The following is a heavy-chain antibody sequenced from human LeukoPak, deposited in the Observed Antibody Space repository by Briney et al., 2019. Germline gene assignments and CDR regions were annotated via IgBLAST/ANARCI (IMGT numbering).Heavy chain of an antibody. CDR2: IKQDGSEK. J-gene: IGHJ4*02. CDR3: ARPGRTTMVRGVILTYYFDY. Sequence: GGSLRLSCAASGFTFGSYWMSWVRQAPGKGLEWVANIKQDGSEKYYVDSVKGRFTISRDNAKNSLYLQMNSLRAEDTAVYYCARPGRTTMVRGVILTYYFDYWGQGTLSPSPQ. D-gene: IGHD3-10*01. CDR1: GFTFGSYW. V-gene: IGHV3-7*01.